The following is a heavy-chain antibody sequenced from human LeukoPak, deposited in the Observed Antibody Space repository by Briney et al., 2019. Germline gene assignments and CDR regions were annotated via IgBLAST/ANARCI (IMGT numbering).Heavy chain of an antibody. J-gene: IGHJ4*02. CDR2: ISSSSSYI. D-gene: IGHD2/OR15-2a*01. V-gene: IGHV3-21*01. Sequence: GGSLRLSCAASGFTFSSYAMNWVRQAPGKGLEWVSSISSSSSYIYYADSVKGRFIISRDNAKNSLYLQMNSLRAEDTAVYYCARGKSTSLIDYWGQGTLVTLSS. CDR3: ARGKSTSLIDY. CDR1: GFTFSSYA.